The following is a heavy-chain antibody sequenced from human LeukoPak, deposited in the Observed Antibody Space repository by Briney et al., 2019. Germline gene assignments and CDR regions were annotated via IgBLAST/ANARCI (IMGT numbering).Heavy chain of an antibody. J-gene: IGHJ4*02. V-gene: IGHV1-46*01. Sequence: GASVKVPCKASGFTFAGYYMHWVRQAPGQALEWIGIINPRGDSTSYAQNFQGRVSMTKDTSSSTLFMELRSLRSEDTAVYYCAREFSSSCLDFWGLGTLVTVSS. CDR2: INPRGDST. CDR3: AREFSSSCLDF. D-gene: IGHD2-2*01. CDR1: GFTFAGYY.